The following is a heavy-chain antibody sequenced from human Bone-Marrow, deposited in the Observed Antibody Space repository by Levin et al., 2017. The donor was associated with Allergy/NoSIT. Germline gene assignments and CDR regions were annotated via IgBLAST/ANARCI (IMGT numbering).Heavy chain of an antibody. J-gene: IGHJ3*02. CDR1: GFTFSSYA. D-gene: IGHD2-15*01. CDR2: ISGSGGST. V-gene: IGHV3-23*01. Sequence: GGSLRLSCAASGFTFSSYAMSWVRQAPGKGLEWVSAISGSGGSTYYADSVKGRFTISRDNSKNTLYLQMNSLRAEDTAVYYCVTKLGCSGGSCAKTGGAFDIWGQGTMVTVSS. CDR3: VTKLGCSGGSCAKTGGAFDI.